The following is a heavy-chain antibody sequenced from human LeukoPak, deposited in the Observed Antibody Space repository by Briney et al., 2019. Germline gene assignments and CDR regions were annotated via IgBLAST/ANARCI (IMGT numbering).Heavy chain of an antibody. Sequence: AGSLTFSSSAYGFSFSNHYIMWERQTPGQGLEWVGSTRNKAESYKTEYAASVQGRFTISRDDSKKSLFLHMNSLKTEDTAVYYCARESSIFEVVTRSYMDVWGKGTTVTVSS. CDR2: TRNKAESYKT. CDR3: ARESSIFEVVTRSYMDV. D-gene: IGHD3-3*01. J-gene: IGHJ6*03. CDR1: GFSFSNHY. V-gene: IGHV3-72*01.